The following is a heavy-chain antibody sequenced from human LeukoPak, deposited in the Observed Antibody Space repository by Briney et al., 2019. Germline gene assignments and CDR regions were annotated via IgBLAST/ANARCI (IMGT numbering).Heavy chain of an antibody. J-gene: IGHJ4*02. CDR2: ISGFGFSK. V-gene: IGHV3-30-3*01. Sequence: GGSLRLSCVTSGFTFSSYAIHWVRQAPGKGLEWVAVISGFGFSKYYADSVKGRFTISRDSSKSTVYLDINNLRTEDTAVYHCARWDSKAPIIVAVFDNWGQGTQVTVSS. CDR3: ARWDSKAPIIVAVFDN. D-gene: IGHD3-16*02. CDR1: GFTFSSYA.